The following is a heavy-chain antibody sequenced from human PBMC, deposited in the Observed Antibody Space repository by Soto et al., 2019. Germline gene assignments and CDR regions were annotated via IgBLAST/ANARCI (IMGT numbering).Heavy chain of an antibody. J-gene: IGHJ4*02. CDR1: GGSFSGYY. CDR2: INHSGST. CDR3: AVYGSGRNIPFDY. V-gene: IGHV4-34*01. D-gene: IGHD3-10*01. Sequence: PSETLSLTCAVYGGSFSGYYWSWIRQPPGKGLEWIGEINHSGSTNYNPSLKSRVTISVDTSKNQFSLKLSSVTAADTAVYYCAVYGSGRNIPFDYWGQGTLVTVSS.